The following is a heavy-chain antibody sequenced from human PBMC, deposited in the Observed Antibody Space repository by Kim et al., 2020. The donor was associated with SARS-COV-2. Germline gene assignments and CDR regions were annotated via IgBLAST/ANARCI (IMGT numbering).Heavy chain of an antibody. CDR2: IYSGGST. CDR1: GFTVSSNY. D-gene: IGHD3-10*01. J-gene: IGHJ6*02. Sequence: GGSLRLSCAASGFTVSSNYMSWVRQAPGKGLEWVSVIYSGGSTYYADSVKGRFTISRDNSKNTLYLQMNSLRAEDTAVYYCAGAMVRGVIITGGMDVWGQGTTVTSP. CDR3: AGAMVRGVIITGGMDV. V-gene: IGHV3-53*01.